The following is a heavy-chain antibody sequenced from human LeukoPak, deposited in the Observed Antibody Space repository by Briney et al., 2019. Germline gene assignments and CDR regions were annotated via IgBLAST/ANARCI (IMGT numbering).Heavy chain of an antibody. CDR2: ISSSSSYI. D-gene: IGHD3-3*01. Sequence: GGSLRLSCAASGFTFSSYSMNWVRQAPGKGLEWVSSISSSSSYIYYADSVKGRFTISRDNAKNSLYLQMNSLRAEDTAVYYCASYYDFWGGYYTRGPFFDYWGQGTLVTVSS. J-gene: IGHJ4*02. CDR3: ASYYDFWGGYYTRGPFFDY. V-gene: IGHV3-21*01. CDR1: GFTFSSYS.